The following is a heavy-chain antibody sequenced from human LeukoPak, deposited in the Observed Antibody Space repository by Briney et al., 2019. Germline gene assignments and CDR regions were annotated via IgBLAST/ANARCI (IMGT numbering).Heavy chain of an antibody. J-gene: IGHJ3*02. CDR2: ISSSGST. CDR1: GVSISSVDYY. D-gene: IGHD3-22*01. Sequence: SQTLSLTSTVSGVSISSVDYYWSSTRHPAGRGLEWSGRISSSGSTNYNPSLKSRVTISVDTTNNQFPLKLSSVAAAETAVYCGARGPYSYDSSGAFDIWGQGTMVTVSS. CDR3: ARGPYSYDSSGAFDI. V-gene: IGHV4-61*02.